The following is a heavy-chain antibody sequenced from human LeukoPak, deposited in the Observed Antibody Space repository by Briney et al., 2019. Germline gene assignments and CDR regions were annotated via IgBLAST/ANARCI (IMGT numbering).Heavy chain of an antibody. Sequence: SETLSLTCTVSGGSISSSSYYWGWIRQPPGKGLEWIGSIYYSGSTYYNPSLKSRVTISVDTSKNQFSLKLSSVTAADTAVYYCARRHVEYSSSSDPYYFDYWGQGTLVTVSS. CDR3: ARRHVEYSSSSDPYYFDY. CDR1: GGSISSSSYY. J-gene: IGHJ4*02. CDR2: IYYSGST. D-gene: IGHD6-6*01. V-gene: IGHV4-39*01.